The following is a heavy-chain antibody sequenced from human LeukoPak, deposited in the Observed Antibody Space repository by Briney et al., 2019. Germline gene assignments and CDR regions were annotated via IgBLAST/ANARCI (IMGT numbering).Heavy chain of an antibody. J-gene: IGHJ4*02. Sequence: KPSETLSLTCTVSGGSISSYYWSWIRQPPGKGLEGVGYIYYSGSTNYNPSLKSRVHISVDTSKNQFSLRLSSVTAADTTVYYCARGDSGWSILDYWGQGTLVTVSS. CDR3: ARGDSGWSILDY. D-gene: IGHD6-19*01. CDR2: IYYSGST. CDR1: GGSISSYY. V-gene: IGHV4-59*01.